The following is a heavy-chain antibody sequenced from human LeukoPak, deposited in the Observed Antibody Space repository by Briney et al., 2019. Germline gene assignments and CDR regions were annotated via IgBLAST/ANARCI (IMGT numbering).Heavy chain of an antibody. CDR1: GFTVSSNY. Sequence: PGGALRLFCAASGFTVSSNYMNWVRQAPGKGLEWVSSISSSSSYIYYADSVKGRFTISRDNAKNSLYLQMNSLRAEDTAVYYCARDEWELRLLKASYYYYYMDVWGKGTTVTISS. D-gene: IGHD1-26*01. V-gene: IGHV3-21*01. J-gene: IGHJ6*03. CDR3: ARDEWELRLLKASYYYYYMDV. CDR2: ISSSSSYI.